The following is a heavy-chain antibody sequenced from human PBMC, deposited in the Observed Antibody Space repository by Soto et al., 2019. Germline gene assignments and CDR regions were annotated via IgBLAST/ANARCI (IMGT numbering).Heavy chain of an antibody. J-gene: IGHJ6*02. CDR1: GYTFTSYG. Sequence: QVQLVQSGAEVKKPGAPVKVSCKASGYTFTSYGISWVRQAPGQGLEWMGWISAYNGNTNYAQKLQGRVTMTTDTSTSTAYMELRSLRSDDTAVYYCASHPTGTMRSGGMDVWGQGTTVTVSS. CDR3: ASHPTGTMRSGGMDV. CDR2: ISAYNGNT. V-gene: IGHV1-18*01. D-gene: IGHD1-1*01.